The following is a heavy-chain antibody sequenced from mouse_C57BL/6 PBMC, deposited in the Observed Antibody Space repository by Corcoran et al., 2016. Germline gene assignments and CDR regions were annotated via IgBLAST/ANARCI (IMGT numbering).Heavy chain of an antibody. J-gene: IGHJ1*03. Sequence: EVQLQQSGPELVKPGASVKISCKASGYTFTDYYMNWVKQSHGKSLEWIGDINPNNGGTSYNQKFKGKATLTVDKSSSTAYMELRSLTSEDSAVYYCARVGLSHWYFDVWGTGTTVTVSS. V-gene: IGHV1-26*01. CDR2: INPNNGGT. CDR1: GYTFTDYY. D-gene: IGHD1-1*01. CDR3: ARVGLSHWYFDV.